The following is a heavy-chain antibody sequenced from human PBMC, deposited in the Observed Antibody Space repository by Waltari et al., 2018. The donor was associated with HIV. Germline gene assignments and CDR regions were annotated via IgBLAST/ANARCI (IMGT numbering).Heavy chain of an antibody. J-gene: IGHJ5*02. CDR1: GYTFTDYY. CDR2: INPNSGGT. CDR3: ARVFRGTVNYFDSRLGH. V-gene: IGHV1-2*02. Sequence: QVQLLQYGAEVTKPGASVNVSCKASGYTFTDYYMHWVRPAPGQGLEWMGWINPNSGGTGYAEKFQGRVTMTGDTSISTAYMELSRLRFDDTAVYYCARVFRGTVNYFDSRLGHWGQGTLVTVSS. D-gene: IGHD3-22*01.